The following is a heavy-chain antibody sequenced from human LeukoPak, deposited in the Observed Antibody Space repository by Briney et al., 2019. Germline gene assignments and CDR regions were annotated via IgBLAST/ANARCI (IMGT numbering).Heavy chain of an antibody. CDR2: IWSSSGNT. V-gene: IGHV3-23*01. J-gene: IGHJ4*02. D-gene: IGHD2-15*01. Sequence: GGSLRLSCAASGFTFSSYAMSWVRQAPGKGLEWVSAIWSSSGNTYYADSVTGRFTISRDNSKNTLYLQMHSLRADDTAVYYCARSYCTDGSCENLDYWGQGTLVSVSS. CDR1: GFTFSSYA. CDR3: ARSYCTDGSCENLDY.